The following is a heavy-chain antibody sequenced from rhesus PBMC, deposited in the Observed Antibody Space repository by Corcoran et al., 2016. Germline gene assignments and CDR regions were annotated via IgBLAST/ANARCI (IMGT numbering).Heavy chain of an antibody. Sequence: QVQLQESGPGLAKPSETLSLTCAVPGYSISRGYSWGWIRQPPGKGLEWIGGIYGSGGSNFLSPSLKSRVTLSVDTSKNQFSLILSSVTAADTAVYYCARGYSSDWFDYWGQGVLVTVSS. CDR2: IYGSGGSN. V-gene: IGHV4S14*01. J-gene: IGHJ4*01. CDR1: GYSISRGYS. D-gene: IGHD6-31*01. CDR3: ARGYSSDWFDY.